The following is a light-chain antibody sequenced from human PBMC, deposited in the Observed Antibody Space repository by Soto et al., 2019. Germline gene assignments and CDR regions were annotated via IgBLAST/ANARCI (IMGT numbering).Light chain of an antibody. CDR2: DVS. CDR1: SSDVGGYNY. V-gene: IGLV2-14*01. J-gene: IGLJ2*01. CDR3: SSYTSSSTVV. Sequence: QSALTQPASVSGSPGQSITISCTGTSSDVGGYNYVSWYQQHPGKAPELMIYDVSNRTSGVSNRFSGSKSGNTASLTISGLQAEDEADYYCSSYTSSSTVVFGGGTKVTVL.